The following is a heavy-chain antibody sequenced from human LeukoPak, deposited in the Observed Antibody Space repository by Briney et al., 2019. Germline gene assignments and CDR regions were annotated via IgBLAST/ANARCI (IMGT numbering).Heavy chain of an antibody. Sequence: SETLSLTCTVSGGSISSYYWTWIRQPPGKGLEWIGCIYYRGTTNYNPSLKSRVTISVDTSKNQFSLKLSSVTAADTAVYYCARGGNPRIDYWGQGTLVTVSS. V-gene: IGHV4-59*01. J-gene: IGHJ4*02. D-gene: IGHD4-23*01. CDR1: GGSISSYY. CDR3: ARGGNPRIDY. CDR2: IYYRGTT.